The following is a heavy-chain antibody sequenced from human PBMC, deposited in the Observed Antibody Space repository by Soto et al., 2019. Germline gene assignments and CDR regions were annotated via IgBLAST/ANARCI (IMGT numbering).Heavy chain of an antibody. Sequence: GGSLRLSCAASGFTFSNYPMHWVRQPPGKGLEWVAIISSDGNYKYYADSVKGRFTISRDNAKNTLDIQMNSLRPEDTAVYYCARDLFPHTGSSPYGMDVWGQGTTVTVSS. CDR1: GFTFSNYP. CDR2: ISSDGNYK. J-gene: IGHJ6*02. CDR3: ARDLFPHTGSSPYGMDV. V-gene: IGHV3-30-3*01. D-gene: IGHD1-26*01.